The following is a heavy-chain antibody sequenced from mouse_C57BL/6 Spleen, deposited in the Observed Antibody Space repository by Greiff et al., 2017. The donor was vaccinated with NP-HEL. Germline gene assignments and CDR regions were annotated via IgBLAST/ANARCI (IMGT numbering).Heavy chain of an antibody. V-gene: IGHV1-50*01. Sequence: VQLQQPGAELVKPGASVKLSCKASGYTFTSYWMQWVKQRPGQGLEWIGEIDPSDSYTNYNQKFKGKATLTVDTSSSTAYMQLSSLTSEDSAVYYCARAVYYYGSSYHYFDYWGKGTTLTVSS. CDR1: GYTFTSYW. J-gene: IGHJ2*01. CDR3: ARAVYYYGSSYHYFDY. CDR2: IDPSDSYT. D-gene: IGHD1-1*01.